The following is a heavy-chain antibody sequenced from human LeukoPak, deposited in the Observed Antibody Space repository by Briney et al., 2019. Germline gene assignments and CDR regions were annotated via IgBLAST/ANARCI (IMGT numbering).Heavy chain of an antibody. D-gene: IGHD3-3*02. CDR2: IYHTGST. J-gene: IGHJ6*02. CDR1: GGSISSTNW. V-gene: IGHV4-4*02. Sequence: ASETLSLTCAVSGGSISSTNWWSWVRQPPGKGLEWIGEIYHTGSTNYKPSLKSRVTISVDKSKNQFSLKLSSVTAADAAVYYCAASFDGMDVWGQGTTVTVSS. CDR3: AASFDGMDV.